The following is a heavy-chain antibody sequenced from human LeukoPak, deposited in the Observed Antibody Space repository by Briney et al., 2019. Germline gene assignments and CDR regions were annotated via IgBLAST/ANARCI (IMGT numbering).Heavy chain of an antibody. CDR2: IIPILGIA. Sequence: ASVKVSCKASGGTFSSYAISWVRQAPGQGLEWMGRIIPILGIANYAQKFQGRVTITADKSTSTAYMELSSLRSEDTAVYYCARDPYQSPYYYYGMDVWGQGTTVTVSS. CDR3: ARDPYQSPYYYYGMDV. CDR1: GGTFSSYA. V-gene: IGHV1-69*04. D-gene: IGHD2-2*01. J-gene: IGHJ6*02.